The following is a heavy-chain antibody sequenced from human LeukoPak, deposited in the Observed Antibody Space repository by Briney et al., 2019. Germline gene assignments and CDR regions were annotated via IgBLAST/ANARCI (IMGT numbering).Heavy chain of an antibody. CDR2: INTDGSST. D-gene: IGHD3-22*01. CDR1: GFTFSSYW. J-gene: IGHJ4*02. V-gene: IGHV3-74*01. CDR3: ARVMTNYDRRVGNFDY. Sequence: GGSLRLSCAASGFTFSSYWMHWVRQAPGKGLVWVSRINTDGSSTRNADSVKGRFTISRDNAKNTLYLQMNSLRAEDTAVYYCARVMTNYDRRVGNFDYWGQGTLVTVSS.